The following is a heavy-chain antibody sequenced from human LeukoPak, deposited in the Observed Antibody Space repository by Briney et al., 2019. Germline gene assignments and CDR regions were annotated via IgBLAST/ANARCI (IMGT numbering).Heavy chain of an antibody. CDR1: GGSISSGSYY. J-gene: IGHJ4*02. D-gene: IGHD5-18*01. V-gene: IGHV4-61*02. CDR3: ARVQLWSVYYFDY. Sequence: PSQTLSLTCTVSGGSISSGSYYWSWIRQPAGKELEWIGRIYTSGSTNYNPSLKSRVTISVDTSKNQFSLKLSSVTAADTAVYYCARVQLWSVYYFDYWGQGTLVTVSS. CDR2: IYTSGST.